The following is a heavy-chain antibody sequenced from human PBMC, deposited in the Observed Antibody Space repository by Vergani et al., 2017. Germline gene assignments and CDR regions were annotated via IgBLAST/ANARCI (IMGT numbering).Heavy chain of an antibody. CDR2: IYYSGST. V-gene: IGHV4-59*01. Sequence: QVQLQESGPGLVKPSETLSLTCTVSGGSISSYSWSWIRQPPGKGLEWIGYIYYSGSTNYNPSLKSRVTISVDTSKNQFSLKLSSVTAADTAVYYCARVTDYGDAWYYFDYWGQGTLVTVSS. CDR1: GGSISSYS. D-gene: IGHD4-17*01. CDR3: ARVTDYGDAWYYFDY. J-gene: IGHJ4*02.